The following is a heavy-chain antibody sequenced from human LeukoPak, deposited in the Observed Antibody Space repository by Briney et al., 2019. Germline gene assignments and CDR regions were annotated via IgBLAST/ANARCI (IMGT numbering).Heavy chain of an antibody. CDR3: ARRYYGSGSYSPFDY. V-gene: IGHV4-34*01. CDR2: INHSGST. Sequence: ASETLSLTCAVYGGSFSGYYWSWIRQPPGKGLEWIGEINHSGSTNYNPSLKSRVTISVDTSKNQFSLKLSSVTAADTAVYYCARRYYGSGSYSPFDYWGQGTLVTVSS. D-gene: IGHD3-10*01. CDR1: GGSFSGYY. J-gene: IGHJ4*02.